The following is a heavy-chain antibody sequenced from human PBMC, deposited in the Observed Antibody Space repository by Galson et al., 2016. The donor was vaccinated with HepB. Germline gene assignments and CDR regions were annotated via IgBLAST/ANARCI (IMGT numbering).Heavy chain of an antibody. CDR1: GFTVGSNY. J-gene: IGHJ6*03. CDR3: ARNKATARVWGHYYYYMDV. CDR2: IYSGGST. Sequence: SLRLSCAASGFTVGSNYLSWVRQAPGKGLEWVSVIYSGGSTYYADSVRGRFTISRDNSNNILYLQMNSLRAEDTAVYYCARNKATARVWGHYYYYMDVWGKGTTVTVSS. D-gene: IGHD3-16*01. V-gene: IGHV3-53*01.